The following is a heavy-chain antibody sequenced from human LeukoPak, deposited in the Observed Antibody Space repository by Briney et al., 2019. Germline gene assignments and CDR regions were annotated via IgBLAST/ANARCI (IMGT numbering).Heavy chain of an antibody. CDR1: GGSISSSSYY. Sequence: SETLSLTCTVSGGSISSSSYYWGWIRQRPGKGLEWIGSIYYSGSTYYNPSLKSRVTISVDTSKNQFSLKLSSVTAADTAVYYCARLRGYSYGPGYYYMDVWGKGTTVTVSS. J-gene: IGHJ6*03. CDR2: IYYSGST. CDR3: ARLRGYSYGPGYYYMDV. D-gene: IGHD5-18*01. V-gene: IGHV4-39*07.